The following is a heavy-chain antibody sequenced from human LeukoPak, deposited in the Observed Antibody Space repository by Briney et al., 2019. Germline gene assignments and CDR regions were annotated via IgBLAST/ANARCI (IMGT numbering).Heavy chain of an antibody. Sequence: GGSLRLSCAASGFTFSSYWMHWVRQAPGNGLEWVAIISYDGSNKYYADSVKGRFTISRDNSKNTLYLQMNSLRAEDTAVYYCARENNAGDAFDFWGQGTVVTVSS. CDR2: ISYDGSNK. J-gene: IGHJ3*01. V-gene: IGHV3-30-3*01. D-gene: IGHD1-14*01. CDR3: ARENNAGDAFDF. CDR1: GFTFSSYW.